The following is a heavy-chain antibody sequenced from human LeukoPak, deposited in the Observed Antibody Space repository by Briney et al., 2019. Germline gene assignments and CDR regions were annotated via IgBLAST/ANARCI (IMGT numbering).Heavy chain of an antibody. CDR3: AKASGQVWMNWFDP. J-gene: IGHJ5*02. CDR1: GSTFSSYA. Sequence: PGGSLRLSCAASGSTFSSYAMSWVRQAPGKGLEWVSAISGSGGSTYYADSVKGRFTISRDNSKNTLYLHLNSLRAEDTAVYYCAKASGQVWMNWFDPWGQGALVTVSS. V-gene: IGHV3-23*01. CDR2: ISGSGGST. D-gene: IGHD3-10*01.